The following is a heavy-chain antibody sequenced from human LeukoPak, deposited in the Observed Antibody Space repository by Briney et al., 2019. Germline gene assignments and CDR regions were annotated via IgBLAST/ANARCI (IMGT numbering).Heavy chain of an antibody. CDR3: VRVGGASSILSAFDI. D-gene: IGHD6-6*01. J-gene: IGHJ3*02. Sequence: SETLSLTCTVSGGSINSYYWSWIRQPPGKGLEWIGYIYYSETINYNPSLTSRVIISLDTSKNQVSLKLTSVTAADTAVYYCVRVGGASSILSAFDIWGLGAMVTVSS. V-gene: IGHV4-59*01. CDR2: IYYSETI. CDR1: GGSINSYY.